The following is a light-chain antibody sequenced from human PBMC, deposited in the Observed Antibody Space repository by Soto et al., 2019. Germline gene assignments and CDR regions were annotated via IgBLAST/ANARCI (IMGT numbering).Light chain of an antibody. CDR2: DAS. Sequence: EIVLTHTPGTLPLSPDERATPSCRASQSVSSYLAWYQQKPGQAPRLLIYDASNRATGIPARFSGSGSGTDFTLTISSLEPEDFAVYYCQQRKNWQITFGQGTRLEIK. CDR1: QSVSSY. J-gene: IGKJ5*01. CDR3: QQRKNWQIT. V-gene: IGKV3-11*01.